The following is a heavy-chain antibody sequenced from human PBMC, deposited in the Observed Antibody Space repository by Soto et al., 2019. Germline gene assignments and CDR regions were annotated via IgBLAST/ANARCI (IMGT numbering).Heavy chain of an antibody. D-gene: IGHD6-13*01. Sequence: PGGSLRLSCAASGFTFSNAWMSWVRQAPGKGLEWVGRIKSKTDGGTTDYAAPVKGRFTISRDDSKNTLYLQMNSLRDEDTAVYYCARDDYRSSSDPYYFDYWGQGTLVTVSS. CDR1: GFTFSNAW. CDR2: IKSKTDGGTT. J-gene: IGHJ4*02. CDR3: ARDDYRSSSDPYYFDY. V-gene: IGHV3-15*01.